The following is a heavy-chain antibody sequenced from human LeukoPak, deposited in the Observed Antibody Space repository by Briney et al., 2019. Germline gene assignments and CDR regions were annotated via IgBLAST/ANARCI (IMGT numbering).Heavy chain of an antibody. CDR3: ARIQQWPNESFDY. J-gene: IGHJ4*02. CDR1: GLSFSTYS. Sequence: GGSLRLSCAASGLSFSTYSMNWVRQAPGKGLEWVSSISSSSIYRYYADSEKGRFTISRDNAKKSLYLQMNSLRAGDTAVYYCARIQQWPNESFDYWGQGTLVTVSS. V-gene: IGHV3-21*01. D-gene: IGHD6-19*01. CDR2: ISSSSIYR.